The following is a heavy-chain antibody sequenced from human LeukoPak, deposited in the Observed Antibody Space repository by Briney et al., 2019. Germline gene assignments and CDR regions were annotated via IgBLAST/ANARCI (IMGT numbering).Heavy chain of an antibody. CDR1: GFTFSSYS. Sequence: PGGSLRLSCAASGFTFSSYSMNWVRQAPGKGLEWVAVIWYDGSNKYYADSVKGRFTISRDNSKNTLYLQMNSLRAEDTAVYYCAKAAPIAAAATDGWFDPWGQGTLVTVSS. CDR2: IWYDGSNK. D-gene: IGHD6-13*01. V-gene: IGHV3-33*06. J-gene: IGHJ5*02. CDR3: AKAAPIAAAATDGWFDP.